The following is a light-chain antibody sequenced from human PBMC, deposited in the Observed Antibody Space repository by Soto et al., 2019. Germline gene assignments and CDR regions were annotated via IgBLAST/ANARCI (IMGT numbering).Light chain of an antibody. CDR2: DVS. CDR1: SSDVGGYHY. J-gene: IGLJ3*02. Sequence: QSALTQPASVSGSPGQSITISCTGTSSDVGGYHYVSWYQQHPGKAPKLMIYDVSNRPSGVSNRFSCSKSGNTASLTISGLQAEDEADYYCSSYTSSSKKVFGGGTKLTVL. CDR3: SSYTSSSKKV. V-gene: IGLV2-14*01.